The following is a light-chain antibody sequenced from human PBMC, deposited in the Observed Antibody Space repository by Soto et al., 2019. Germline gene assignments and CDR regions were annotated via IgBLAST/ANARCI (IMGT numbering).Light chain of an antibody. V-gene: IGKV1-12*02. CDR2: AAS. J-gene: IGKJ4*01. CDR1: QGVSSW. CDR3: QQLSTYPST. Sequence: DLQMTQSPSSVSASIGDRVTITCRASQGVSSWLAWYQQKPGKAPNLLIYAASSLQSGVPSRFSGSGSGTDFTLTISSLQAEDFATYYCQQLSTYPSTFGGGTKVDIK.